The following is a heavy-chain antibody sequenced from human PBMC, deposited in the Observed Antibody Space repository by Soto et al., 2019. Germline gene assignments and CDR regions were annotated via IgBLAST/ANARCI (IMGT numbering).Heavy chain of an antibody. V-gene: IGHV4-30-2*01. J-gene: IGHJ4*02. CDR3: AREDSGAFFDF. Sequence: PSETLSLTCAGSGGSIISGGYSWSWIRQPPGKGLEWIGYIYSGTTHYNPSLESRVTIAMDRSKNQVSLSLKSVTAADTAVYYCAREDSGAFFDFWGQGTLVTVSS. D-gene: IGHD2-15*01. CDR2: IYSGTT. CDR1: GGSIISGGYS.